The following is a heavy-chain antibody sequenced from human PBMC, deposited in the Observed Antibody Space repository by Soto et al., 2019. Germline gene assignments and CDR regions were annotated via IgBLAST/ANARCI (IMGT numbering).Heavy chain of an antibody. V-gene: IGHV3-7*01. D-gene: IGHD3-10*01. CDR1: GFTFSSYW. CDR3: ARPSTVWFGDLDAFDI. J-gene: IGHJ3*02. CDR2: IKQDGSEK. Sequence: GGSLRLSCAASGFTFSSYWMSWVRQAPGKGLEWVANIKQDGSEKYYVDSVKGRFTISRDNAKNSLYLQMNSLRAEDTAVYYCARPSTVWFGDLDAFDIWGQGTMVTVSS.